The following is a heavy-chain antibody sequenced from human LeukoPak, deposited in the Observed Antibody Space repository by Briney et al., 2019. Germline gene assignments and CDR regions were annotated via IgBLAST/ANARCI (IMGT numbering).Heavy chain of an antibody. CDR2: IYHSGST. D-gene: IGHD2-15*01. Sequence: PSETLSLTCAVSGGSISSSNWWSWVRLPPGKGLEWIWEIYHSGSTIYNPSLKSRVTISVDKSKNQFSLKLSSVTAADTAVYYCARGCSGGSCSSGWFDPWGQGTLVTVSS. J-gene: IGHJ5*02. CDR1: GGSISSSNW. CDR3: ARGCSGGSCSSGWFDP. V-gene: IGHV4-4*02.